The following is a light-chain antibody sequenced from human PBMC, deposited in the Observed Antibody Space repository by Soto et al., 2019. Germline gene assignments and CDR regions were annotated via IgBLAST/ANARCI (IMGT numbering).Light chain of an antibody. CDR2: KAS. J-gene: IGKJ1*01. V-gene: IGKV1-5*03. CDR1: QSISAW. Sequence: DIQMTLSPSILSASVGERVTITCRASQSISAWLAWYQQKPGKAPKLLIYKASTLESGVPPRFGGSGSGTEFALTISSLQPDDVATYYCQQYNTFRTFGQGTKVDIK. CDR3: QQYNTFRT.